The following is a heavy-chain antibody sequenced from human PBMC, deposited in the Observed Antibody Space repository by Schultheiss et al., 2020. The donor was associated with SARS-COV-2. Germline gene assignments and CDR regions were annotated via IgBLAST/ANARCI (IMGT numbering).Heavy chain of an antibody. CDR1: GFTFSRHG. V-gene: IGHV3-33*01. CDR2: IWYDGSNQ. Sequence: GESLKISCAASGFTFSRHGMHWVRQAPGKGLEWVAVIWYDGSNQYYADSVKGRFTISRDNSKNTLYLQMNSLRAEDTAVYYCAREGDCSSTSCYIYAGFDYWGQGTLVTVSS. J-gene: IGHJ4*02. CDR3: AREGDCSSTSCYIYAGFDY. D-gene: IGHD2-2*02.